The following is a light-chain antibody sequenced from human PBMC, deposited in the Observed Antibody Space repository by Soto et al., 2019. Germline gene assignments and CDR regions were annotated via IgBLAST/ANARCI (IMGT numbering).Light chain of an antibody. Sequence: DIVLTQAPATLSLSPGERATLSCRASQSVSRNFLAWYQQKPGQAPWLLIYGASNRAGGVPDRFSGSGSGTDFTLTISRLEPEDFAVYYCQQYGSSPRTFGQGTKVDIK. V-gene: IGKV3-20*01. CDR1: QSVSRNF. CDR3: QQYGSSPRT. CDR2: GAS. J-gene: IGKJ1*01.